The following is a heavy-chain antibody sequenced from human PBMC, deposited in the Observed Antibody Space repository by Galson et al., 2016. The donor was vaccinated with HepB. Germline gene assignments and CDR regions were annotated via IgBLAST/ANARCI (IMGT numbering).Heavy chain of an antibody. Sequence: SLRLSCADSGSTFYWSWMSWIRQTPARGLEWVAHTNEDGSGKYYVDSVRGRFSISRDNVKKSLYLQMNSLRDEDTAVFDCVALDSSSSHWGRGTLVTVSS. J-gene: IGHJ4*02. V-gene: IGHV3-7*01. CDR2: TNEDGSGK. CDR1: GSTFYWSW. CDR3: VALDSSSSH. D-gene: IGHD6-6*01.